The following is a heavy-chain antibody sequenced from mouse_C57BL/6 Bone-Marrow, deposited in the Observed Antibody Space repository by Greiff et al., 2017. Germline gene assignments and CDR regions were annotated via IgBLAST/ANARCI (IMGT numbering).Heavy chain of an antibody. CDR3: AGLRRVGRWYFDV. CDR2: IYPGSGST. CDR1: GYTFTSYW. Sequence: QVQLQQPGAELVKPGASVKMSCTASGYTFTSYWITWVKQRPGQGLEWMGEIYPGSGSTNYNEKYKSKATLTVDTSSSTAYMLLSSLTSEDSAVYYCAGLRRVGRWYFDVWGTGTTVTVSS. D-gene: IGHD2-2*01. J-gene: IGHJ1*03. V-gene: IGHV1-55*01.